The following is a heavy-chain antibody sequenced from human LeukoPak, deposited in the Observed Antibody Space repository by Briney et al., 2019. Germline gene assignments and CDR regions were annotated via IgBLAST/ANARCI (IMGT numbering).Heavy chain of an antibody. J-gene: IGHJ4*02. D-gene: IGHD4-17*01. CDR3: ARVLTTVTTYYLDY. Sequence: GGSLRLSCAASGVTLSSYAMSWARQAPGKGLEWVSGISSSGSGGNTYYADSVKGRFTISRDSSKNTLFLHMNTLRAEDTAVYYCARVLTTVTTYYLDYWGQGTLVTVSS. V-gene: IGHV3-23*01. CDR2: ISSSGSGGNT. CDR1: GVTLSSYA.